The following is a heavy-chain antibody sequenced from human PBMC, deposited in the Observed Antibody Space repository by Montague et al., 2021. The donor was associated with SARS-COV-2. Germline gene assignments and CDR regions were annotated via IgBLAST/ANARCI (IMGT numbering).Heavy chain of an antibody. CDR3: ARDGSSSWFNWFDP. Sequence: SLRLSCAASGFTFSDNYMSWIRQAPGKGLEWVSYISSSGSTIYYADSVKGRFTISRDNAKNSLYLQMNSLRAEDTAVYYCARDGSSSWFNWFDPWGQGTLVTVSS. CDR1: GFTFSDNY. D-gene: IGHD6-13*01. J-gene: IGHJ5*02. CDR2: ISSSGSTI. V-gene: IGHV3-11*01.